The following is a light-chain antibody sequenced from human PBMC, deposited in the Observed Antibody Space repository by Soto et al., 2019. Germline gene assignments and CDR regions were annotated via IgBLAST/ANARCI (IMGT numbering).Light chain of an antibody. CDR2: DVA. CDR3: SSYASTSAIYV. V-gene: IGLV2-14*03. CDR1: SSDIGDSNH. J-gene: IGLJ1*01. Sequence: QSVLTQPASVSGSPGQSITISCTGTSSDIGDSNHVSWYQQHPCKAPELMIYDVASRPSGVSNRFSGSKSGNTASLTISGLQAEDEADYYCSSYASTSAIYVLGTGTKVT.